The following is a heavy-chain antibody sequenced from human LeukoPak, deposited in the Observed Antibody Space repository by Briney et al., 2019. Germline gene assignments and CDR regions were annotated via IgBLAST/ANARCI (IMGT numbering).Heavy chain of an antibody. CDR1: GFTVSSNS. CDR3: AREWSGTVYWYFDL. V-gene: IGHV3-20*04. D-gene: IGHD1-1*01. Sequence: GGSLRLSCTVSGFTVSSNSMSWVRQAPGKGLEWVSSINWKGGSTGYADSVKGRFTISRDNAKNSLYLQMNSLRAEDTALYYCAREWSGTVYWYFDLWGRGTLVTVSS. CDR2: INWKGGST. J-gene: IGHJ2*01.